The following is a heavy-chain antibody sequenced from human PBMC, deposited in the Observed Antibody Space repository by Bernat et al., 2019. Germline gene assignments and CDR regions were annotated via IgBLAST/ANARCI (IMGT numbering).Heavy chain of an antibody. CDR3: AGGVGATPYYYYYGMDV. Sequence: QVQLVQSGAEVKKPGSSVKVSCKASGGTFSSYAISWVRQAPGQGLEWMGGIIPIFGTANYAQKFQGRVTMTAEESTSTAYMELSSLRSEDTAVYYCAGGVGATPYYYYYGMDVWGQGTTVTVSS. CDR2: IIPIFGTA. CDR1: GGTFSSYA. J-gene: IGHJ6*02. V-gene: IGHV1-69*01. D-gene: IGHD1-26*01.